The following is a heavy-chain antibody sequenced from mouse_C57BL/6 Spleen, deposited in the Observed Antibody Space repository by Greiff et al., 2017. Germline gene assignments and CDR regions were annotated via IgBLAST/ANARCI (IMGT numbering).Heavy chain of an antibody. CDR1: GYTFTSYW. J-gene: IGHJ3*01. D-gene: IGHD2-5*01. V-gene: IGHV1-69*01. CDR3: ARMDTCYSNYEEFWFAY. CDR2: IDPSDSYT. Sequence: QVQLKQPGAELVMPGASVKLSCKASGYTFTSYWMNWVKQRPGQGLEWIGEIDPSDSYTTYNQKFKGKSTLTVDKSSSTAYMQLSSLTSEYSAVYYCARMDTCYSNYEEFWFAYWGQGTLVTFSA.